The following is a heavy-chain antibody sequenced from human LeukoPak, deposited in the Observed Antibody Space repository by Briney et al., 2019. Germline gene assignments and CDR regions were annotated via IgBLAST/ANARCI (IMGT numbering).Heavy chain of an antibody. J-gene: IGHJ4*02. CDR1: GSTFSSYS. CDR3: AKDGKTRNWNYFQAKPVY. D-gene: IGHD1-7*01. V-gene: IGHV3-23*01. Sequence: AGGSLRLSCAASGSTFSSYSMNWVRQAPGKGLEWVSGISGSGGGTYYADSVKGRFSISRDISKNTLYLQMNSLRAEDTAIYYCAKDGKTRNWNYFQAKPVYWGQGTLVTVSS. CDR2: ISGSGGGT.